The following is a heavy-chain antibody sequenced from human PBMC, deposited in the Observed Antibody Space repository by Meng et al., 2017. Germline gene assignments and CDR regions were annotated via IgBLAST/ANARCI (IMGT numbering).Heavy chain of an antibody. V-gene: IGHV4-34*01. Sequence: GSLRLSCAVYGGSFSGYYWSWIRQPPGKGLEWIGEINHSGGTNYNPSLKSRVTISVDTSKNQFSLKLSSVTAADTAVYYCARGSMVRGVIPLYWGQGTLVTVSS. CDR3: ARGSMVRGVIPLY. CDR1: GGSFSGYY. CDR2: INHSGGT. D-gene: IGHD3-10*01. J-gene: IGHJ4*02.